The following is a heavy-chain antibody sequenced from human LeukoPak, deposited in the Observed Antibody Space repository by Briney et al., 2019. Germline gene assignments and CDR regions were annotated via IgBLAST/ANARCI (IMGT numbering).Heavy chain of an antibody. Sequence: GGSLRLSCAASGFTFSSYAMSWVRQAPGKGLEWVSAVTAGADKTWSADSVRGRFTISRDNSKNTLYLRMNNLRPEDTAVYYCAKDRRFPDDVLDVWGQGTLVTVSS. CDR2: VTAGADKT. CDR3: AKDRRFPDDVLDV. J-gene: IGHJ3*01. CDR1: GFTFSSYA. D-gene: IGHD2-21*01. V-gene: IGHV3-23*01.